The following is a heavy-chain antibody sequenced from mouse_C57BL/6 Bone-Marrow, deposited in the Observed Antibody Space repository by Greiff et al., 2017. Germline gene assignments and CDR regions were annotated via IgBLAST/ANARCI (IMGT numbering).Heavy chain of an antibody. CDR1: GYTFTSYW. CDR3: ARLAICDGNYAWFAY. CDR2: IDPSDSYT. Sequence: VQLQQPGAELVMPGASVKLSCKASGYTFTSYWMHWVKQRPGQGLEWIGEIDPSDSYTNYNQKFKGKSTLTVDKSSSTAYMQLSSLTSEDSAVYYCARLAICDGNYAWFAYWGQGTLVTVSA. D-gene: IGHD2-1*01. V-gene: IGHV1-69*01. J-gene: IGHJ3*01.